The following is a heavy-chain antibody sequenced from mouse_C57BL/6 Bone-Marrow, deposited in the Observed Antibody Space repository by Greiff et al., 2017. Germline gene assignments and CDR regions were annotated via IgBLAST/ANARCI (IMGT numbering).Heavy chain of an antibody. CDR1: GYTFTSYW. J-gene: IGHJ3*01. D-gene: IGHD1-1*01. V-gene: IGHV1-55*01. Sequence: QVQLQQPGAELVKPGASVKMSCKASGYTFTSYWITWVKQRPGQGLEWIGDIYPGSGSANYNEKFKSKATLTVDTSSSTASMQLSSLTSEASAVYYCARKGAYYYGPWFAYWGQGTLVTVSA. CDR2: IYPGSGSA. CDR3: ARKGAYYYGPWFAY.